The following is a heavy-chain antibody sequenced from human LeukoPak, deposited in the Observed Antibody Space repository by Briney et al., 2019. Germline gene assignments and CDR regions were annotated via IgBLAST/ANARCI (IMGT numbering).Heavy chain of an antibody. CDR2: ISSSSSYI. CDR1: GFTFSSYS. V-gene: IGHV3-21*01. J-gene: IGHJ3*02. Sequence: GGSLRLSCAASGFTFSSYSMNWVRQAPGKGLEWVSSISSSSSYIYYAASVKGRFTISRDNAKNSLYLQMNSLRAEDTAVYYCARERAVTTGFLAFDIWGQGTMVTVSS. D-gene: IGHD4-17*01. CDR3: ARERAVTTGFLAFDI.